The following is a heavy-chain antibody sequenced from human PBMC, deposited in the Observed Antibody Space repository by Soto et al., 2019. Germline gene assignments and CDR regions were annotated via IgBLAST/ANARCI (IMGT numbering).Heavy chain of an antibody. V-gene: IGHV2-26*01. CDR3: ARVLYYGMDV. Sequence: QVTLKESGPVLVKPTETLTLTCTFSGFSFSNPRMSVSWIRQPPGKALEWLAHISSSDEKSYSTSLKSRLTISKDTTKRQVVLTMTNMDPMDTATYYCARVLYYGMDVWGQGTTVTVSS. CDR2: ISSSDEK. J-gene: IGHJ6*02. CDR1: GFSFSNPRMS.